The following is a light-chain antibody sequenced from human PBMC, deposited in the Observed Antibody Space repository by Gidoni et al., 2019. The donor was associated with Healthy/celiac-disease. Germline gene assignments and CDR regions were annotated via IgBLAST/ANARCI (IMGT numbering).Light chain of an antibody. Sequence: EIVMTQSPATLSVSPGERATLSCRASQSVSSNLAWYQQKPGQAPRLLIYGASTRATGFPARFSGSGSGTEFTLTISSLQSEDCAVYYCQQYNNWPPKTFGQGTKVEIK. J-gene: IGKJ1*01. CDR2: GAS. V-gene: IGKV3-15*01. CDR3: QQYNNWPPKT. CDR1: QSVSSN.